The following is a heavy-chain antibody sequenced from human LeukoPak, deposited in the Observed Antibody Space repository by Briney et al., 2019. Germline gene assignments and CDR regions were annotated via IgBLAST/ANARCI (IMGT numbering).Heavy chain of an antibody. CDR2: ISAYNGNT. J-gene: IGHJ4*02. V-gene: IGHV1-18*01. CDR3: ARQPYYDYVWGSYRYQNYYFDY. CDR1: GYTFTSYG. D-gene: IGHD3-16*02. Sequence: ASVKVSCKASGYTFTSYGISWVRQAPGQGLEWMGWISAYNGNTNYAQKLQGRVTMTRDTSTSTVYMELSSLRSEDTAVYYCARQPYYDYVWGSYRYQNYYFDYWGQGTLVTVSS.